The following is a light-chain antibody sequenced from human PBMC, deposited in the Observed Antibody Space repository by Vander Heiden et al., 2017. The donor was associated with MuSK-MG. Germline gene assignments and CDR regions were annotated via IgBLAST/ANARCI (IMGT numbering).Light chain of an antibody. Sequence: EIVLTQSPATLSLSPGERATLSCRASQSVSSYLAWYQQKPGQAPRLLIYDASNRATGIPARFSGSGSGTDFTLTISSLEPEDFAVYYCQQVSNWPRYTFGQGTKLEIK. CDR2: DAS. V-gene: IGKV3-11*01. CDR1: QSVSSY. J-gene: IGKJ2*01. CDR3: QQVSNWPRYT.